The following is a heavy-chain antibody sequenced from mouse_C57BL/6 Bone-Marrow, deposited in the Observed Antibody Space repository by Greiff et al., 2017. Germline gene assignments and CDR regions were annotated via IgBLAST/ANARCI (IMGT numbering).Heavy chain of an antibody. V-gene: IGHV5-15*01. D-gene: IGHD1-1*01. Sequence: EVNLVESGGGLVQPGGSLKLSCAASGFTFSDYGMAWVRQAPRKGPEWVAFISNLAYSIYYADTVTGRFTISRENAKNTLYLEMSSLRSEDTAMYYCARNTVVATDWYFDVWGTGTTVTVSS. CDR1: GFTFSDYG. CDR3: ARNTVVATDWYFDV. CDR2: ISNLAYSI. J-gene: IGHJ1*03.